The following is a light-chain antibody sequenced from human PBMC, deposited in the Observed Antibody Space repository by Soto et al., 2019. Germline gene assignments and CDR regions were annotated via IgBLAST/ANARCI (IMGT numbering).Light chain of an antibody. CDR3: QHYNKWPPWLT. V-gene: IGKV3-15*01. CDR1: QSINSA. J-gene: IGKJ4*01. CDR2: GAS. Sequence: EIEMTQSPATLSVSPGERATLSCRASQSINSALAWYQQKPGQSPRLLIHGASTMATGIPTRFSGSGSGTEFTLTISSLQSEDLAVYYCQHYNKWPPWLTFGGGTKLEIK.